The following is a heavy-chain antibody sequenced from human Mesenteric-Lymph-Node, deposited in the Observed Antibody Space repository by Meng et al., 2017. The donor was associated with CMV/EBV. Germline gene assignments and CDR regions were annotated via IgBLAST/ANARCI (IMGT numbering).Heavy chain of an antibody. CDR3: ARRAIYTAYELDY. J-gene: IGHJ4*02. CDR1: GSSFTGYY. CDR2: INPSSGAT. Sequence: KTSGSSFTGYYFHWVRQAPGQGLEWMGRINPSSGATNYAQKFQGRVTMTRDTSISTAYLDLNSLRSDDTAVYYCARRAIYTAYELDYWGQGTLVTVSS. V-gene: IGHV1-2*06. D-gene: IGHD2-2*02.